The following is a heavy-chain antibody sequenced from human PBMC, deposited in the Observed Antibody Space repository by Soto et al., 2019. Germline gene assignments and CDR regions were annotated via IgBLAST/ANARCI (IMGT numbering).Heavy chain of an antibody. D-gene: IGHD6-19*01. J-gene: IGHJ4*02. V-gene: IGHV4-59*12. Sequence: SETLSLTCPVSGCSISGYFWSWLRQPPGKGLEWIGEIYYSGSTNYNPSLRSRVTMSVDKPKNQFSLKLSSVTAADTAVYYCVRDSGNGWKDYWGQGTLVTVSS. CDR3: VRDSGNGWKDY. CDR1: GCSISGYF. CDR2: IYYSGST.